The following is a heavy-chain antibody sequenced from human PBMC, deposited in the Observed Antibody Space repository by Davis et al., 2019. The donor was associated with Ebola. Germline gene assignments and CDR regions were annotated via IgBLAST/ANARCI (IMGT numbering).Heavy chain of an antibody. Sequence: SETLSLTCTVSGGSISSSSYYWGWIRQPPGKGLEWIGYIYHSGNAYYSPSLKSRVTISVDTSKNQFSLRVRSVTAADTAVYYCVRGWPSSVTTDFYAMDAWGKGTTVIVSS. CDR2: IYHSGNA. J-gene: IGHJ6*04. D-gene: IGHD4-17*01. CDR3: VRGWPSSVTTDFYAMDA. CDR1: GGSISSSSYY. V-gene: IGHV4-30-4*08.